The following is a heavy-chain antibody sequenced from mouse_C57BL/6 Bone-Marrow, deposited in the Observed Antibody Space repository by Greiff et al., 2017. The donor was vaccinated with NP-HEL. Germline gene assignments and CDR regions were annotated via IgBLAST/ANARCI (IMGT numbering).Heavy chain of an antibody. J-gene: IGHJ1*03. Sequence: QVQLQQPGAELVKPGASVKLSCKASGYTFTSYWMHWVKQRPGQGLEWIGMIHPHSGSTNYNEKFKSKATLTVDKSSSPAYMQLSSLTSDDSAVYYSADHYYGSSYWYFDVWGTGTTVTVSS. CDR1: GYTFTSYW. V-gene: IGHV1-64*01. CDR2: IHPHSGST. CDR3: ADHYYGSSYWYFDV. D-gene: IGHD1-1*01.